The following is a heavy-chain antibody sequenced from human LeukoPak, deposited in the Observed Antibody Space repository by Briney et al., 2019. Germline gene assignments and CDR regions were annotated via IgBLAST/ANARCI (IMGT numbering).Heavy chain of an antibody. CDR1: GVSISSYY. D-gene: IGHD4-11*01. CDR3: ARTTVTTRDYYYMDV. J-gene: IGHJ6*03. V-gene: IGHV4-59*01. CDR2: IYYSGST. Sequence: SETLSLTCTVSGVSISSYYWSWIRQPPGKGLEWIGYIYYSGSTNYNPSLKSRVTISVDTSKNQFSLKLSSVTAADTAVYYCARTTVTTRDYYYMDVWGKGTTVTVSS.